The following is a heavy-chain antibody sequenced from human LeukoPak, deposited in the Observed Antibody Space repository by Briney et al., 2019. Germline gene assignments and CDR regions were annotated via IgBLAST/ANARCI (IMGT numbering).Heavy chain of an antibody. D-gene: IGHD3-3*01. CDR2: MYYSGNT. Sequence: SETLSLTCTVSGGSISSGSYYWSWIRQPPGMPLEWIGYMYYSGNTNYNPSLKSRVIISVDTSKSQFSLKLRFVTAADTAVYYCARAGYDFWSGYRGPDYFDSWGQGTLVTVSS. CDR3: ARAGYDFWSGYRGPDYFDS. V-gene: IGHV4-61*01. CDR1: GGSISSGSYY. J-gene: IGHJ4*02.